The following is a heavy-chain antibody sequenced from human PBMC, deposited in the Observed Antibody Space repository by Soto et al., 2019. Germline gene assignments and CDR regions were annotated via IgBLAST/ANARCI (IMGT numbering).Heavy chain of an antibody. Sequence: ASVKVSCKASGYTFTLYGISWVRQAPGQELERMRWISAYNGNTTYAQKLQGRVTMTTDTSTSTAYMELRSLRSDDTAVYYCARDLAGAVPLPAAYYYGMDVWGKGTTVTVS. CDR1: GYTFTLYG. CDR2: ISAYNGNT. V-gene: IGHV1-18*04. D-gene: IGHD3-10*01. J-gene: IGHJ6*04. CDR3: ARDLAGAVPLPAAYYYGMDV.